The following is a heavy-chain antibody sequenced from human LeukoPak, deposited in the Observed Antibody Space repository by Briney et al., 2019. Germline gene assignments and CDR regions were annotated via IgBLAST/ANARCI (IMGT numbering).Heavy chain of an antibody. J-gene: IGHJ4*02. V-gene: IGHV4-30-4*01. CDR2: IYYSGST. CDR1: GGSISSGDYY. D-gene: IGHD6-19*01. Sequence: SETLSLTCTVSGGSISSGDYYWSWIRQPPGKGLEWIGYIYYSGSTYYNPSLKSRVTISVDTSKNQFSLKLSSVTAADTAVYYCARDYPYSSGWYYFDYWGQGTLVTVSS. CDR3: ARDYPYSSGWYYFDY.